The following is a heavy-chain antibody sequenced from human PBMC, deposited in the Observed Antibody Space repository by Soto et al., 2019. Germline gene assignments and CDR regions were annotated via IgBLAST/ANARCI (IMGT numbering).Heavy chain of an antibody. D-gene: IGHD7-27*01. J-gene: IGHJ5*02. V-gene: IGHV4-30-2*01. CDR3: ARVPGP. CDR1: GGSISSGGYS. Sequence: QLQLQESGSGLVKPSQTLSLTCAVSGGSISSGGYSWRWIRQPPGKGLEWIGYIYHSGSTYYNPSRKSRVTISVDRSKNQFSLKLSAVAAADTAVYCCARVPGPWGQGTLVTVSS. CDR2: IYHSGST.